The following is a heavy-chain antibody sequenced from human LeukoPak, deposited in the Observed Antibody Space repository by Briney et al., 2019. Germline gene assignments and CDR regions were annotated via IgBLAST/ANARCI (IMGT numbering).Heavy chain of an antibody. J-gene: IGHJ4*02. D-gene: IGHD3-22*01. CDR2: ISSSSDYI. V-gene: IGHV3-21*04. Sequence: GGSLRLSCVVSGLTSTGYSMTWVRQAPGKGLEWVSSISSSSDYIFYADSVKGRFTISRDNAKNSLYLQMNSLRVEDTAVYYCAKGLPYESRAYYDRLFDEWGQGTLVTVSS. CDR1: GLTSTGYS. CDR3: AKGLPYESRAYYDRLFDE.